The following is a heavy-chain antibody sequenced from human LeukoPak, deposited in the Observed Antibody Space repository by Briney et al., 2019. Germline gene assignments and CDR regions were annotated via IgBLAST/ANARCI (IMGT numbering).Heavy chain of an antibody. V-gene: IGHV4-34*01. D-gene: IGHD6-13*01. Sequence: PSETLSLTCAVYGGSFSGYYWSWIRQPPGKGLEWIGEINHSGSTNYNPSLKSRVTISVDTSKNQLSLKLSSVTAADTAVYYCARVRSSPLDYSDYWGQGTLVTVSS. CDR1: GGSFSGYY. CDR2: INHSGST. CDR3: ARVRSSPLDYSDY. J-gene: IGHJ4*02.